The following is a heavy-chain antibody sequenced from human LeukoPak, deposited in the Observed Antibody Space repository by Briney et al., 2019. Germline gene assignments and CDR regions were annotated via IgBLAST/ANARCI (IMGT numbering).Heavy chain of an antibody. D-gene: IGHD3-10*01. CDR3: ARDVALPGWFGAHDAFDI. J-gene: IGHJ3*02. Sequence: SETLSLTCAVYGGSFSGYYWSWIRQPPGKGLEWIGEINHSGSTNYNPSLKSRVTISVDTSKNQFSLKLSSVTAADTAVYYCARDVALPGWFGAHDAFDIWGQGTMVTVSS. CDR2: INHSGST. CDR1: GGSFSGYY. V-gene: IGHV4-34*01.